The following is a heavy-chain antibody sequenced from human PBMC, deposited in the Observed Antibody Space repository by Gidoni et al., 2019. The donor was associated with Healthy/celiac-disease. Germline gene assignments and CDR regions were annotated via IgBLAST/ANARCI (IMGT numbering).Heavy chain of an antibody. J-gene: IGHJ4*02. Sequence: QVQLQESGPGLVKPSETLSLTCAVSGYSISSGYYWGWIRQPPGKGLEWIGSIYHSGSTYYNPSLKSRVTISVDTSKNQFSLKLSSVTAADTAVYYCASGFVLEWLLHFDYWGQGTLVTVSS. CDR2: IYHSGST. D-gene: IGHD3-3*01. V-gene: IGHV4-38-2*01. CDR3: ASGFVLEWLLHFDY. CDR1: GYSISSGYY.